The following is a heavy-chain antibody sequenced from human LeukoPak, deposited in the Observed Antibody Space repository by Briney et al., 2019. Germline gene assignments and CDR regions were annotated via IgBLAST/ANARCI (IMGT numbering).Heavy chain of an antibody. CDR1: GFTFSSYG. CDR2: ISYDGSNK. V-gene: IGHV3-30*18. D-gene: IGHD3-22*01. CDR3: AKVYYDSSGYDAFDI. Sequence: GGSLRLSCAASGFTFSSYGMHWVRQAPGKGLEWVAVISYDGSNKYYADSVKGRFTISRDNSKNTLYLQMSSLRAEDTAVYYCAKVYYDSSGYDAFDIWGQGTMVTVSS. J-gene: IGHJ3*02.